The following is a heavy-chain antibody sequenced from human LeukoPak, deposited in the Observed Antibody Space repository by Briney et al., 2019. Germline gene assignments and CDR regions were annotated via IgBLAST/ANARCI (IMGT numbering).Heavy chain of an antibody. CDR2: IYYSGST. V-gene: IGHV4-59*01. Sequence: SETLSLTCTVSGGSIRSYYWSWIRQPPGKGLEWIGYIYYSGSTNYNPSLKSRVTISVDTSKNQLSLKLSSVTAADTAVYYCARDSDGYSRDYWGQGTLVTVSS. D-gene: IGHD5-24*01. J-gene: IGHJ4*02. CDR3: ARDSDGYSRDY. CDR1: GGSIRSYY.